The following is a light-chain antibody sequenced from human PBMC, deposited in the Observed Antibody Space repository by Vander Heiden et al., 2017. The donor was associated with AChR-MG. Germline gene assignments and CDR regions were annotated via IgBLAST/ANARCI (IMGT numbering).Light chain of an antibody. CDR1: HHVGTN. J-gene: IGKJ1*01. Sequence: IVVTQSPATLSLSPGESATLSCRASHHVGTNVAWYQQKPGQAPRLVIFGASTRATGVPARISGTGSGSEFTLTISGLQPEDFAVYYCQEYINWPPWAFGQGTNVEVK. V-gene: IGKV3-15*01. CDR3: QEYINWPPWA. CDR2: GAS.